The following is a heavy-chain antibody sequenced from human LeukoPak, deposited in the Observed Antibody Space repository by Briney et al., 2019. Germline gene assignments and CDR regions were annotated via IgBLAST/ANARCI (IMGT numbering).Heavy chain of an antibody. CDR2: ISGSGGST. D-gene: IGHD1-26*01. CDR1: GFTFSSYG. CDR3: AKDYRILVGGIGGGATPFDY. J-gene: IGHJ4*02. V-gene: IGHV3-23*01. Sequence: GRSLRLSCAASGFTFSSYGMHWVRQAPGKGLEWVSAISGSGGSTYYADSVKGRFTISRDNSKNTLYLQMNSLRAEDTAVYYCAKDYRILVGGIGGGATPFDYWGQGTLVTVSS.